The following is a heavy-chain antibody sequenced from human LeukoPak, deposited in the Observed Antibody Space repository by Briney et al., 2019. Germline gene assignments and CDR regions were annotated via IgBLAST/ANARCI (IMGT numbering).Heavy chain of an antibody. D-gene: IGHD3-22*01. V-gene: IGHV3-33*06. CDR2: IWYDGSNE. CDR1: GFTFSSYG. J-gene: IGHJ4*02. CDR3: AKAKSHYYDSSGYYDY. Sequence: PGGSLRLSCAASGFTFSSYGMHWVRQAPGKGLGWVAVIWYDGSNEYYADSVKGRFTISRDNSKNTLYLQMNSLRAEDTAVYYCAKAKSHYYDSSGYYDYWGQGTLVTVST.